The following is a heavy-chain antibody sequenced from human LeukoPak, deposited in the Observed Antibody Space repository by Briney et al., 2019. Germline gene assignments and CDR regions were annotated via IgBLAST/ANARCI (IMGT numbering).Heavy chain of an antibody. Sequence: GGPLRLSCAASGFIFSNYNMNWVRQTPGKGLEWLSYISSSSGTIYYADSVKGRFTISGDNAKNSLYLQMNSLRAEDTAVYYCARALGYSYGYAVDYWGQGTLVTVSS. CDR3: ARALGYSYGYAVDY. V-gene: IGHV3-48*01. D-gene: IGHD5-18*01. CDR2: ISSSSGTI. J-gene: IGHJ4*02. CDR1: GFIFSNYN.